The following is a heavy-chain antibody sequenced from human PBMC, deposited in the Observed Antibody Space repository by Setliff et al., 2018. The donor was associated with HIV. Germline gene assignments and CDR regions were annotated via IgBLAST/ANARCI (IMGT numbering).Heavy chain of an antibody. D-gene: IGHD3-9*01. Sequence: GGSLRLSCAASGFSFSDYYMTWVRQAPGRGLEWVSYITSSGTTTLYGDSVRGRFTASRDNAESSLFLQMNNLRVEDTAVYYCAIIRETGSPYWGQGTLVTVSS. J-gene: IGHJ4*02. CDR1: GFSFSDYY. CDR2: ITSSGTTT. CDR3: AIIRETGSPY. V-gene: IGHV3-11*04.